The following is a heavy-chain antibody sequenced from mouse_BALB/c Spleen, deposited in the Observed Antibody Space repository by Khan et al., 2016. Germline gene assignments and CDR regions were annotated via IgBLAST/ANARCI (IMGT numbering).Heavy chain of an antibody. CDR3: SRDGVTGTFAY. CDR1: GYSITSGYY. Sequence: EVKLEESGPGLVKPSQSLSLTCSVTGYSITSGYYWNWIRQVLGNKLEWMGYISYDGTNYYKPSLKNRISITRDTSKNHFFLKLNSVTSEDTATYYCSRDGVTGTFAYWGQGTLVTVSA. V-gene: IGHV3-6*02. J-gene: IGHJ3*01. D-gene: IGHD4-1*01. CDR2: ISYDGTN.